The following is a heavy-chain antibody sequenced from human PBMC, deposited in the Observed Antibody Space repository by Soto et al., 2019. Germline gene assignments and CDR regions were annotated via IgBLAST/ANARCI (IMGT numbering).Heavy chain of an antibody. Sequence: GGSLGLSCEASGVTFSNAWMSWVRQAPGKGLEWVGRIKSKTDGGARDYAAPVKGRFTISRDDSKNMLYLQMNSLKSEDTAVYYCTTPGHMVRGVVNYYYYYGMDVWGQGTTVTVSS. CDR1: GVTFSNAW. CDR2: IKSKTDGGAR. D-gene: IGHD3-10*01. CDR3: TTPGHMVRGVVNYYYYYGMDV. J-gene: IGHJ6*02. V-gene: IGHV3-15*01.